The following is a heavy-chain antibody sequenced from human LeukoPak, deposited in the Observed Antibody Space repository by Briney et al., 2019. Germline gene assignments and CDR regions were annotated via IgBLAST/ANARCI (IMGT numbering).Heavy chain of an antibody. J-gene: IGHJ4*02. Sequence: SGGSLRLSCAASGFTFSSYSMNWVRQAPGKGLEWVSSISSSSSYIYYADSVKGRFTISRDNAKNSLYLQMNSLRAEDTAVYYCARDPGLAVAGRSFDYWGQGTLVTVSS. CDR1: GFTFSSYS. D-gene: IGHD6-19*01. CDR3: ARDPGLAVAGRSFDY. V-gene: IGHV3-21*01. CDR2: ISSSSSYI.